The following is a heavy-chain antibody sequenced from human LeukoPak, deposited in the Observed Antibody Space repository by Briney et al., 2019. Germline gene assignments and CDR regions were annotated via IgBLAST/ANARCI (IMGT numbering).Heavy chain of an antibody. CDR2: INPNSGGT. V-gene: IGHV1-2*02. Sequence: ASVKVSCKASGYTFTGYYMHWVRQAPGQGLEWMGWINPNSGGTNYAQKFQGRVTMTRDTSISTAYMELSRLGSDDTAVYYCATLGYCSGGSCYVNYFDYWGQGTLVTVSS. D-gene: IGHD2-15*01. CDR1: GYTFTGYY. J-gene: IGHJ4*02. CDR3: ATLGYCSGGSCYVNYFDY.